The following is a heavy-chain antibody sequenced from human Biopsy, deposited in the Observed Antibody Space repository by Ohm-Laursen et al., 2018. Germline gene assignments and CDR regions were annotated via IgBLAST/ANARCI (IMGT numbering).Heavy chain of an antibody. D-gene: IGHD1-26*01. Sequence: PSETLSLTCTVSGDSISSYYWSWTRQPPGKGLEWIGYIYYSGSTNYNPSLRSRVTISVDRSKNQFSLELSSVTAADTAVYYCARVGAGAPSIDYFDYWGQGALVTVSS. V-gene: IGHV4-59*01. CDR1: GDSISSYY. J-gene: IGHJ4*02. CDR3: ARVGAGAPSIDYFDY. CDR2: IYYSGST.